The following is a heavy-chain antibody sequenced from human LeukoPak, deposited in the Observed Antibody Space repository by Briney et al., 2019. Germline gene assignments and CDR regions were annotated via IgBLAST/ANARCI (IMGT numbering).Heavy chain of an antibody. CDR3: ARHLHPGISLAGALDP. J-gene: IGHJ5*02. CDR2: IYPSDSDT. CDR1: GYGFIAYW. Sequence: GESLKISCKASGYGFIAYWIAWVRQIPGKGLEWLGSIYPSDSDTRYSPSFHGQVTISADKSSSTAYLQWSSLKASDTAIYYCARHLHPGISLAGALDPWGQGTLVTVSS. V-gene: IGHV5-51*01. D-gene: IGHD6-19*01.